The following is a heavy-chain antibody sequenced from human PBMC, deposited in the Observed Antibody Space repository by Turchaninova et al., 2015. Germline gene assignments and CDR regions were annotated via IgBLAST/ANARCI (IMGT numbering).Heavy chain of an antibody. CDR2: ISGSGAST. V-gene: IGHV3-23*01. Sequence: GGSLRLSCAASGFTFYRHAVSWVRQAPGKGLEWVSAISGSGASTFYADSVKGRFAISRDNSKNTVYLQMNSLRVEDTAIYYCAKDIRPAINYYYYGMDVWGQGTTVNVSS. D-gene: IGHD3-16*01. CDR1: GFTFYRHA. CDR3: AKDIRPAINYYYYGMDV. J-gene: IGHJ6*02.